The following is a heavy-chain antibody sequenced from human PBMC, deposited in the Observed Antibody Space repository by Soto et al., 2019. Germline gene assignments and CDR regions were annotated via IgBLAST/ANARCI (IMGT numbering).Heavy chain of an antibody. J-gene: IGHJ4*02. CDR3: ARAQSGSGSYPV. Sequence: ASVKVSCKASGGNFSSYAISWVRQEHGQGLEWMGGINPIFGTANYAQKFQGRVTITADESTSTAYMELSSLRSDDTPVYYCARAQSGSGSYPVWGQGTLGTVSS. D-gene: IGHD3-10*01. CDR1: GGNFSSYA. CDR2: INPIFGTA. V-gene: IGHV1-69*13.